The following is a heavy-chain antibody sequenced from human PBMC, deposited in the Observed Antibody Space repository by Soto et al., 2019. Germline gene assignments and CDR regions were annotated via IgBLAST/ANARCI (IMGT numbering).Heavy chain of an antibody. V-gene: IGHV3-23*01. CDR1: GFTFSSFA. CDR2: ISGSGGST. D-gene: IGHD1-26*01. J-gene: IGHJ4*02. CDR3: ARGSGSLYYFHY. Sequence: PGGSLRLSCAASGFTFSSFAMSWVRQAPGKGPDWVSAISGSGGSTYSADSVKGRFTISRDNSKNTLYLQMNNLRAEDTALYYCARGSGSLYYFHYWGQGTLVTVSS.